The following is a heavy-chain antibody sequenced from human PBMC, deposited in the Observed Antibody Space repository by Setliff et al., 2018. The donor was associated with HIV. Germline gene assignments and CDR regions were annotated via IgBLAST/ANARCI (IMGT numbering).Heavy chain of an antibody. D-gene: IGHD5-12*01. CDR2: ISCSGDT. CDR3: ARGHEWLRN. CDR1: GDSIRNDY. Sequence: SETLSLTCTVSGDSIRNDYWTWIRQPPEKGLEWIASISCSGDTNYNPSLMGRVTMSLDVSKNQISLRLTSVIAADTAVYYFARGHEWLRNWGQGAVVTVSS. V-gene: IGHV4-59*01. J-gene: IGHJ4*02.